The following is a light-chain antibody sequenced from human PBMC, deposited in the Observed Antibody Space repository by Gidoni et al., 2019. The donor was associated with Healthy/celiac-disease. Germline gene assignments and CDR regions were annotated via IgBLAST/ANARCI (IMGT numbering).Light chain of an antibody. CDR1: SSNIGSNT. CDR2: RNK. V-gene: IGLV1-44*01. CDR3: AAWDDSLNGWV. J-gene: IGLJ3*02. Sequence: QSVLTQPPYASGTPGTRVTISCSGSSSNIGSNTVKWYQQLPGTAPKLPIYRNKQRPSGVPHRFSGSQSGTSASLAISGLQSEDEADYYCAAWDDSLNGWVFGGGTKLTVL.